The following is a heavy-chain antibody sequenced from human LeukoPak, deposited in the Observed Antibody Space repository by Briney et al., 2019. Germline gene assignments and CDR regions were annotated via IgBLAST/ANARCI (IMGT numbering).Heavy chain of an antibody. J-gene: IGHJ2*01. CDR1: GFSFSSHG. CDR2: ISSGSDYT. D-gene: IGHD3-10*01. Sequence: GGSLRLSYAASGFSFSSHGMSWVRQAPWKGPEWVSSISSGSDYTFYADSVKGRFTISRDNSKNTLYLQMNSLRAGDTAIYYCAKIGVIGNWYYDVWGRGTLVTVSS. CDR3: AKIGVIGNWYYDV. V-gene: IGHV3-23*01.